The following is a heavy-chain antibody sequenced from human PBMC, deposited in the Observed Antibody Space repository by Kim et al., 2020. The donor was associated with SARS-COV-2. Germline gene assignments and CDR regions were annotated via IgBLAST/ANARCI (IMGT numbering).Heavy chain of an antibody. J-gene: IGHJ5*02. CDR3: AKYNSGSRNYFDP. CDR1: GDSIKNGY. CDR2: VFYSGFN. Sequence: SETLSLSCSVSGDSIKNGYWTWIRQPPGKGLEWIGYVFYSGFNNYNPSLKSRVTMSVDTSRNQFSLNLTSVTAADTAMYYCAKYNSGSRNYFDPWGQGTLVTVSS. D-gene: IGHD3-10*01. V-gene: IGHV4-59*01.